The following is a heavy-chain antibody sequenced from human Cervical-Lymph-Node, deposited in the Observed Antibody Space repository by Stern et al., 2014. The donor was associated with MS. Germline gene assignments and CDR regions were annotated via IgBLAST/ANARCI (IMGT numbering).Heavy chain of an antibody. Sequence: VQLLESGGGVVQPGRSLRLSCAASGFTFSRYGMHWVRQAPGKGLEWVAVISYDGSNKYYADSVKGRFTISRDNSKNTLYLQMNSLRAEDTAVYYCANSSYSSSSYNWFDPWGQGTLVIVSS. J-gene: IGHJ5*02. CDR3: ANSSYSSSSYNWFDP. V-gene: IGHV3-30*18. CDR2: ISYDGSNK. D-gene: IGHD6-6*01. CDR1: GFTFSRYG.